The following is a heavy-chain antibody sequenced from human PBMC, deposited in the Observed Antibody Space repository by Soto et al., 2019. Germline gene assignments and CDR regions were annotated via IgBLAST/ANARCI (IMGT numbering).Heavy chain of an antibody. V-gene: IGHV4-59*01. D-gene: IGHD6-6*01. Sequence: SETLSLTCTVSGGSISSYYWSWIRQPPGKGLEWIGYIYYSGSTNYNPSLKSRVTISVDTSKNQFSLKLSSVTAADTAVYYCARGHGSGSIAARFDYWGQGTLVTVSS. CDR3: ARGHGSGSIAARFDY. J-gene: IGHJ4*02. CDR1: GGSISSYY. CDR2: IYYSGST.